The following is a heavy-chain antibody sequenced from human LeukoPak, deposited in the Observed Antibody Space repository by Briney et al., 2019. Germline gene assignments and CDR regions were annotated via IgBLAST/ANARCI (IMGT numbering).Heavy chain of an antibody. CDR1: GFTFSSYA. V-gene: IGHV3-30-3*01. D-gene: IGHD2/OR15-2a*01. J-gene: IGHJ4*02. CDR3: ARDILLSYYFDY. Sequence: GRSLRLSCAASGFTFSSYAMHWVRKAPGKGLEWVAVISYDGSNKYYADSVKGRFTISRDNSKNTLYLQMNSLRAEDTAVYYCARDILLSYYFDYWGQGTLVTVSS. CDR2: ISYDGSNK.